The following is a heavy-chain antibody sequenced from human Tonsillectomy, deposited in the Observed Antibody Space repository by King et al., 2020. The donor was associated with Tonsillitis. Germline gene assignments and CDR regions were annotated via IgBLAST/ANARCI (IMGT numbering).Heavy chain of an antibody. CDR1: EFTFSTYT. CDR2: ISRGSTYI. J-gene: IGHJ6*02. V-gene: IGHV3-21*01. CDR3: AREEFSAGSSWRHSFFHGMDV. D-gene: IGHD6-13*01. Sequence: VQLVESGGGLVKPGGSLRLSCAGSEFTFSTYTMNWVRQAPGRGLEWVSSISRGSTYIYYADSVRGRFTISRDNAKHSLYLQMNSLRAEDTAVYYCAREEFSAGSSWRHSFFHGMDVWAKGPRSPSP.